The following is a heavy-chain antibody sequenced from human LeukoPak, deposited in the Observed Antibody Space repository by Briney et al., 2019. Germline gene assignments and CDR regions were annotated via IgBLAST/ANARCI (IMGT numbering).Heavy chain of an antibody. Sequence: GGSLRLSCAASGFTFTTYWMTWVRQAPGKGLEWVANIKTDGSLKNYVDSVKGRFTISRDNAKNSVYLQMNSLRGEDTAIYYCAREEWAAADWGQGTLVAVSS. CDR1: GFTFTTYW. D-gene: IGHD6-13*01. J-gene: IGHJ4*02. CDR2: IKTDGSLK. V-gene: IGHV3-7*01. CDR3: AREEWAAAD.